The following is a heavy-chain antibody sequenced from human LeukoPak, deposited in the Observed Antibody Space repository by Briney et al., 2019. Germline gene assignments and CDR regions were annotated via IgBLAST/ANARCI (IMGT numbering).Heavy chain of an antibody. CDR3: ARVRRFLGWLPFDAFDI. D-gene: IGHD3-3*01. V-gene: IGHV3-74*01. CDR2: INSDGSST. J-gene: IGHJ3*02. CDR1: GFTFSSYW. Sequence: GGSLRLSCAASGFTFSSYWMHWVRQAPGKGLVWVSRINSDGSSTSYADSVKGRFTISRDNAENTLYLQMNSLRAEDTAVYYCARVRRFLGWLPFDAFDIWGQGTMVTVSS.